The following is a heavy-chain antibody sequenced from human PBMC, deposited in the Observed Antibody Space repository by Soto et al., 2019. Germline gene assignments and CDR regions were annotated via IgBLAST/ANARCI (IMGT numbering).Heavy chain of an antibody. CDR3: ARGYRSSSGFDP. CDR2: IIAIFGTA. J-gene: IGHJ5*02. CDR1: GGTFSSYA. D-gene: IGHD6-6*01. V-gene: IGHV1-69*01. Sequence: QVQLVQSGAEVQKPGSSVKVSCKASGGTFSSYAISWVRQAPGQGLEWMGGIIAIFGTANYAQKFQGRVTITADESTSTAYMVLSSLRSEDTAVYYCARGYRSSSGFDPWGQGTLVTVSS.